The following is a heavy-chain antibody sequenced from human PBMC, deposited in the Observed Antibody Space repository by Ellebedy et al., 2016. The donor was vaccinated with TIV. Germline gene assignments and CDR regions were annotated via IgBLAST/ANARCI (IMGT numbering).Heavy chain of an antibody. CDR1: GGSITSSEW. CDR2: IYYRGST. V-gene: IGHV4-31*11. D-gene: IGHD4-17*01. CDR3: ALGVTTRYGLDV. Sequence: MPSETLSLTCAVSGGSITSSEWWSWIRQYPGKGLEWIGFIYYRGSTYYNPSLKSRVIISVDTSKNLFSLKLTSVTAADTAVDYCALGVTTRYGLDVWGQGTTVTVSS. J-gene: IGHJ6*02.